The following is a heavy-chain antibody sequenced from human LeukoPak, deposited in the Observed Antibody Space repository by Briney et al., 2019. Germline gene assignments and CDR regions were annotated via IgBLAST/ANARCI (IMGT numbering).Heavy chain of an antibody. V-gene: IGHV4-39*01. D-gene: IGHD3-16*01. J-gene: IGHJ5*02. CDR1: GGSINNYY. CDR3: ARFGATWGLISVAPYNWFDP. Sequence: SETLSLTCTVSGGSINNYYWGWIRQPPGKGLEWIGSIYYSGSTYYNPSLKSRVTISVDTSKNQFSLKLSSVTAADTAVYYCARFGATWGLISVAPYNWFDPWGQGTLVTVSS. CDR2: IYYSGST.